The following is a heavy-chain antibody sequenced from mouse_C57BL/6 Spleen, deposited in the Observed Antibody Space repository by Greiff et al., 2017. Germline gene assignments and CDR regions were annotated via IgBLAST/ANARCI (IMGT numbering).Heavy chain of an antibody. V-gene: IGHV1-54*01. J-gene: IGHJ3*02. CDR2: INPGSGGT. CDR3: ARSWWGGRAE. Sequence: VQLQQSGAELVRPGTSVKVSCKASGYAFTNYLIEWVKQRPGQGLEWIGVINPGSGGTNYNEKFKGKATLTADKSSSTAYMQLSSLTSEDSAVYFCARSWWGGRAEWGQWTLGTVSA. CDR1: GYAFTNYL. D-gene: IGHD1-1*02.